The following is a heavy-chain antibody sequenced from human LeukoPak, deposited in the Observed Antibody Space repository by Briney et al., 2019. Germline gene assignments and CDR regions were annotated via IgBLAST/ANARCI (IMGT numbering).Heavy chain of an antibody. Sequence: SETLSLTCTVSGGSISSYYWSWLRQPPGKGLEWIGYIYYSGSTNYNPSLKSRVTISVDTSKNQFSLKLSSVTAADTAVYYCARVFLYYDSSGYYYFDYWGQGTLVTVSS. CDR3: ARVFLYYDSSGYYYFDY. CDR2: IYYSGST. D-gene: IGHD3-22*01. J-gene: IGHJ4*02. CDR1: GGSISSYY. V-gene: IGHV4-59*01.